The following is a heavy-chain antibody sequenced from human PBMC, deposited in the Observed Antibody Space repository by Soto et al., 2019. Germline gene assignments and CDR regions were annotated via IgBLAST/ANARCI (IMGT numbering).Heavy chain of an antibody. CDR2: ISSTTNYI. CDR1: GFTFTRYS. V-gene: IGHV3-21*06. CDR3: ARESEDLTSNFDY. Sequence: PGGSLRLSCAASGFTFTRYSMNWVRQAPGKGLEWVSSISSTTNYIYYGDSMKGRFTISRDNAKNSLYLEMNSPRAEDTAVYYCARESEDLTSNFDYWGQGTLVTVS. J-gene: IGHJ4*02.